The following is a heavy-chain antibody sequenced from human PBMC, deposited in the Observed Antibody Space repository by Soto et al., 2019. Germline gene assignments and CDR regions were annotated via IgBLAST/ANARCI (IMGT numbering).Heavy chain of an antibody. CDR2: ISYDGSNK. CDR3: AKYLAHLPYY. Sequence: QVQLVESGGGVVQPGRSLRLSCAASGFTFSSYGMHWVRQAPGKGLEWVAVISYDGSNKYYADSVKGRFTISRDNSKNTLYLQMNSLRAEDTAVYYCAKYLAHLPYYWGQGTLVTVSS. J-gene: IGHJ4*02. CDR1: GFTFSSYG. V-gene: IGHV3-30*18.